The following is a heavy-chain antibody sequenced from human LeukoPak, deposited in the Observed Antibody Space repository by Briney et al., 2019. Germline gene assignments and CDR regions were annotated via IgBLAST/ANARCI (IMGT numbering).Heavy chain of an antibody. CDR1: GVTISNDYCY. V-gene: IGHV4-39*07. CDR2: IYYSGST. J-gene: IGHJ4*02. Sequence: SETLSLTCTVSGVTISNDYCYWGWIRQPPGKGLEWIGSIYYSGSTYYNPSLKSRVTISVDTSKNQFSLKVSSVTAADTAVYYCARDLRAGDLALDYWGQGTLVTVSS. D-gene: IGHD7-27*01. CDR3: ARDLRAGDLALDY.